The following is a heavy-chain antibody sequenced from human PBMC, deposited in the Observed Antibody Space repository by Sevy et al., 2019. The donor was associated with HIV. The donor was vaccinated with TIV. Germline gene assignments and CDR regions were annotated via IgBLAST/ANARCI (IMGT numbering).Heavy chain of an antibody. CDR1: GGSISSGDYN. CDR3: ARSDSHCSNSLAFDY. CDR2: IYYSGLT. J-gene: IGHJ4*02. V-gene: IGHV4-30-4*01. Sequence: SETLSLTCTVSGGSISSGDYNWNWIRQPPGKGLEWIGYIYYSGLTYYNPSLKSRITLSVDTSENQFSLTLSSVTAADTAVYYCARSDSHCSNSLAFDYWGQGTLVTVSS. D-gene: IGHD4-4*01.